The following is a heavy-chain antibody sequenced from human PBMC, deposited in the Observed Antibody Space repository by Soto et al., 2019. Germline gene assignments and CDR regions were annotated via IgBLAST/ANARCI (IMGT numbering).Heavy chain of an antibody. V-gene: IGHV1-3*01. CDR2: INPATGDT. Sequence: QVHLVQSGAEVQKPGASVRISCQASGYAFTTSAIHWVRQAPGQSLEWMGWINPATGDTKYSQNVRGRVTFALDTSANTAYMDLRSLASHDTAFYYCARASGRSKLLPFYFDPWGQGTQVTVSS. CDR3: ARASGRSKLLPFYFDP. D-gene: IGHD1-26*01. CDR1: GYAFTTSA. J-gene: IGHJ5*02.